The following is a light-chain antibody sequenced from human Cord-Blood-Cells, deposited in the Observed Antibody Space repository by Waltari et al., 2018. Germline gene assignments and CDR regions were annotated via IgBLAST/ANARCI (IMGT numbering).Light chain of an antibody. CDR2: AAS. Sequence: DIQMTQSPSSLSASVGDRVTITCRASQSISSYLNWYQQKPGKAPKLLIYAASSLQSAVPSRFSGSGSGTDVTHTISSQQPEDFATYYCQQSYSTPRTFGGGTKVEIK. V-gene: IGKV1-39*01. J-gene: IGKJ4*01. CDR3: QQSYSTPRT. CDR1: QSISSY.